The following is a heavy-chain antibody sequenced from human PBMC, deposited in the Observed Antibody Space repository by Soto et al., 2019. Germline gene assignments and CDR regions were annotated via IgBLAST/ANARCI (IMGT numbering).Heavy chain of an antibody. V-gene: IGHV6-1*01. CDR2: TYYRSNWYT. J-gene: IGHJ5*01. D-gene: IGHD2-8*01. CDR1: GDSVSTNSAT. CDR3: ARLIGNSWLDS. Sequence: QIHLQQSGPGLVKPSQTLSLTCAISGDSVSTNSATWDWIRQSPSRGLEWLGRTYYRSNWYTDYALSVKGRITIAPDTSNNQLSLHMNSVTPDDTAVYYCARLIGNSWLDSWGQGTLVTVSS.